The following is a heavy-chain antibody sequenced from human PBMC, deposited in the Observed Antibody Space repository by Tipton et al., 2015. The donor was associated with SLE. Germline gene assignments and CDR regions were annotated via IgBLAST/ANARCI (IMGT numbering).Heavy chain of an antibody. CDR1: GDSVTNGNYY. CDR2: LFYRGVT. Sequence: TLSLTCSVSGDSVTNGNYYWGWIRQPPWQGLEWIGSLFYRGVTYYNPSLESRVTVSVDTSKNQFSLKLRSVTAADTAVYYCARRVWDYGDSYYFNVWGPGTLVTVSS. J-gene: IGHJ4*02. D-gene: IGHD4-17*01. CDR3: ARRVWDYGDSYYFNV. V-gene: IGHV4-39*07.